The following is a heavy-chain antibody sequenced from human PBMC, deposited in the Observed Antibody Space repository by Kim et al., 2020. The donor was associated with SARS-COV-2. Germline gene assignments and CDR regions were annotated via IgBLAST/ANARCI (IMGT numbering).Heavy chain of an antibody. CDR2: ISSSSSYI. Sequence: GGSLRLSCAASGFTFSSYSMNWVRQAPGKGLEWVSSISSSSSYIYYADSVKGRFTISRDNAKNSLYLQMNSLRAEDTAVYYCARDSVNCSGGSCFPGGYYGMDVWGQGTTVTVSS. J-gene: IGHJ6*02. D-gene: IGHD2-15*01. V-gene: IGHV3-21*01. CDR1: GFTFSSYS. CDR3: ARDSVNCSGGSCFPGGYYGMDV.